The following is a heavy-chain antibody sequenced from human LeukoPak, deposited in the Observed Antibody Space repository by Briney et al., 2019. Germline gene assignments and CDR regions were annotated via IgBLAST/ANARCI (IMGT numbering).Heavy chain of an antibody. D-gene: IGHD6-13*01. Sequence: APVKRCCTASGYTFTGYYMHWVRPPPGQGLEWMGWINPNSGGTNYAQKFQGRLTITRETPISTAYMELSRQSADETPGYYCVRGGGIAATNWFDPWGQGSLATVSS. CDR3: VRGGGIAATNWFDP. V-gene: IGHV1-2*02. J-gene: IGHJ5*02. CDR2: INPNSGGT. CDR1: GYTFTGYY.